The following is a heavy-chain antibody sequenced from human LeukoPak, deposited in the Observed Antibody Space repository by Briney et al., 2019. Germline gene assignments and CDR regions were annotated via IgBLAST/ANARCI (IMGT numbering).Heavy chain of an antibody. Sequence: ASVKVSCKASGYTFTSYDINWVRQATGQGLEWMGWMNPNSGNTGYAQKFLGRVTMTRNTSISTAYMELSSLRSEDTAVYYCARGSGYYSVTDYWGQGTLVTVSS. J-gene: IGHJ4*02. CDR3: ARGSGYYSVTDY. D-gene: IGHD3-22*01. V-gene: IGHV1-8*01. CDR1: GYTFTSYD. CDR2: MNPNSGNT.